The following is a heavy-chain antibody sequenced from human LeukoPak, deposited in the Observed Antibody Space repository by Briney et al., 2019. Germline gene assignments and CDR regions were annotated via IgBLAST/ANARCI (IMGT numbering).Heavy chain of an antibody. D-gene: IGHD3-9*01. J-gene: IGHJ4*02. CDR3: ARQAEERYFDWFFIDY. V-gene: IGHV5-51*01. CDR2: IYPGDSDT. CDR1: GYRFTNNW. Sequence: GESLKISCKGSGYRFTNNWIGWVRQMSGKGLEWMGIIYPGDSDTRYSPSFQGQVTISADKSISTAYLQWSSLKASDTAIYYCARQAEERYFDWFFIDYWGQGTLVTVSS.